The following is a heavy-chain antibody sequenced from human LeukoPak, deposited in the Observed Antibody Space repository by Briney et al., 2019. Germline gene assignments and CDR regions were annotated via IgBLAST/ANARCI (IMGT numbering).Heavy chain of an antibody. CDR3: ARGTSIRSGAFDY. Sequence: SETLSLTCAVYGGSFSGYYWSWIRQPPGKGLERIGEINHSGSTNYNPSLKSRVTISVDTSKNQFSLKLSSVTAADTAVYYCARGTSIRSGAFDYWGQGTLVTVSS. CDR2: INHSGST. D-gene: IGHD2-2*01. CDR1: GGSFSGYY. V-gene: IGHV4-34*01. J-gene: IGHJ4*02.